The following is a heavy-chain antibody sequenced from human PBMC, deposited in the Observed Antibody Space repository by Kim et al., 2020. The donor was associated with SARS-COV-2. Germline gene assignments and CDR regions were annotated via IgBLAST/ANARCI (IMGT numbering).Heavy chain of an antibody. D-gene: IGHD2-2*01. V-gene: IGHV4-34*01. CDR3: ARAYVYCSSTSCFLNWFDP. CDR1: GGSFSGYY. CDR2: INHSGST. Sequence: SETLSLTCAVYGGSFSGYYWSWIRQPPGKGLEWIGEINHSGSTNYNPSLKSRVTISVDTSKNQFSLKLSSVTAADTAVYYCARAYVYCSSTSCFLNWFDPWGQGTLVTVSS. J-gene: IGHJ5*02.